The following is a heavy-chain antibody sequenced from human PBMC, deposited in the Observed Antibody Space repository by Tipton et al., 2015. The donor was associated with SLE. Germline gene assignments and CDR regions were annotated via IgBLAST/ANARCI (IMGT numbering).Heavy chain of an antibody. Sequence: TLSLTCTVSGGSIYSYYCTWIRQPPGRGLEYLGYILYPGTTDYNPSLKSRVTMSVDTSKNQFSLRLDSVTAADTAMYYCARAGIQLWGDRWFDPWGQGTLVIVSS. V-gene: IGHV4-59*01. D-gene: IGHD5-18*01. CDR3: ARAGIQLWGDRWFDP. J-gene: IGHJ5*02. CDR2: ILYPGTT. CDR1: GGSIYSYY.